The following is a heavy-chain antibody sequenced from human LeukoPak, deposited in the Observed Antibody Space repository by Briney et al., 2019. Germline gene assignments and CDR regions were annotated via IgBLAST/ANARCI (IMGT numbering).Heavy chain of an antibody. CDR1: GYTFTSYG. V-gene: IGHV1-18*01. CDR3: ARGRPTVVVITSYYYGMDV. CDR2: ISAYNGNT. Sequence: ASVKASCKASGYTFTSYGISWVRQAPGQGLEWMGWISAYNGNTNYAQKLQGRVTMTTDTSTSTAYMELRSLRSDDTAVYYCARGRPTVVVITSYYYGMDVWGQGTTVTVSS. D-gene: IGHD3-22*01. J-gene: IGHJ6*02.